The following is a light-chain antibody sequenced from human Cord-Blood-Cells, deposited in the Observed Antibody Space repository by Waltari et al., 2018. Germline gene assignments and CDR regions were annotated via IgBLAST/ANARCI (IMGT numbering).Light chain of an antibody. J-gene: IGKJ2*01. CDR3: QQSYSTALYT. CDR1: QSISSY. Sequence: DIQMTQSPSSLSASVGARVTIPCRASQSISSYLNWYQQKPGKAPQLLIYAASSLQSGVPSRFSGSGSGTDVTLTISSLQPEDFATYYCQQSYSTALYTFGQGTKLEIK. CDR2: AAS. V-gene: IGKV1-39*01.